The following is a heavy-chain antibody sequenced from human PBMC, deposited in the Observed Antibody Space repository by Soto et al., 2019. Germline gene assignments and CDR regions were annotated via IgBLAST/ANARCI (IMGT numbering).Heavy chain of an antibody. CDR3: ASPGIVGANYGMDV. V-gene: IGHV5-51*01. J-gene: IGHJ6*02. D-gene: IGHD1-26*01. CDR2: IYPGDSDT. Sequence: GESLKISCMGSGYKVSTWHNFTSYWIAWVRQMPGEGLEWMGIIYPGDSDTRYSPSFQGQVTISADKSINSVYLQWSSLKASDTAMYYCASPGIVGANYGMDVWGQGTTVTVSS. CDR1: GYKVSTWHNFTSYW.